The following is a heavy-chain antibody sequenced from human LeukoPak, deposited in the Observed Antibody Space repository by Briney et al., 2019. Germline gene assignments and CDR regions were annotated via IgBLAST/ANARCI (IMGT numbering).Heavy chain of an antibody. CDR1: GDSISSYY. Sequence: SETLSLTCTVSGDSISSYYWNWIRQPPGKGLEWIGYVSYSGSTNYNPSLKSRVTISVDTSKNQFSLKLSSVTAADTAVYYCFYGGNSGNYYYYYMDVWGKGTTVTVSS. J-gene: IGHJ6*03. V-gene: IGHV4-59*08. CDR3: FYGGNSGNYYYYYMDV. D-gene: IGHD4-23*01. CDR2: VSYSGST.